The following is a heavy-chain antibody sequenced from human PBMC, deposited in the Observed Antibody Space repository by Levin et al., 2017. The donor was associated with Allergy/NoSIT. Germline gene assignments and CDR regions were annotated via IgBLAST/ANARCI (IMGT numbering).Heavy chain of an antibody. CDR2: IYSGGST. J-gene: IGHJ3*02. V-gene: IGHV3-66*02. CDR1: GFTVSSNY. CDR3: ARGSGLSYYDSGAFDI. D-gene: IGHD3-22*01. Sequence: AGGSLRLSCAASGFTVSSNYMSWVRQAPGKGLEWVSVIYSGGSTYYADSVKGRFTISRDNSKNTLYLQMNSLRAEDTAVYYCARGSGLSYYDSGAFDIWGQGTMVTVSS.